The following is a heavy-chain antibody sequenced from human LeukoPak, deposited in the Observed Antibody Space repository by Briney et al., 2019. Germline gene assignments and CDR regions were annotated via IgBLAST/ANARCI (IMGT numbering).Heavy chain of an antibody. Sequence: SGGSLRLSCAASGFTFSSYAMTWVRQAPGEGLGWVSVISSSGDSTYYADSVKGRFTISRDTSKNTLYLQMNSLRAEDTAVYYCAKIRACTTTSCYRTYGMDVWGQGTTVTVSS. D-gene: IGHD2-2*01. V-gene: IGHV3-23*01. CDR1: GFTFSSYA. J-gene: IGHJ6*02. CDR3: AKIRACTTTSCYRTYGMDV. CDR2: ISSSGDST.